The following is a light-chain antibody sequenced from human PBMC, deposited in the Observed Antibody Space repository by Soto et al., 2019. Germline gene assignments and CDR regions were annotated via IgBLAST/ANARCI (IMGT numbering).Light chain of an antibody. V-gene: IGKV3-15*01. CDR1: QSVGTN. Sequence: EIVMTQSPATLSVSPGERATLSCRASQSVGTNLAWYQQKPGQAPRLLIYDASKGATDIPARFSGSGPGTEFTLTISSLQSEDFAVYHCHQYNTGSTFGQGTKVDIK. CDR2: DAS. J-gene: IGKJ1*01. CDR3: HQYNTGST.